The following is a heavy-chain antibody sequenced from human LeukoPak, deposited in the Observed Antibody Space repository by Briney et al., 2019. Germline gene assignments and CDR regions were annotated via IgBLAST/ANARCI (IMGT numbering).Heavy chain of an antibody. CDR1: GYTFTSYY. J-gene: IGHJ6*03. D-gene: IGHD6-6*01. Sequence: GASVKVSCKASGYTFTSYYMHWVRQAPGQGLEWMGIINPSGGSTSYAQKFQGRVTMTRDMSTSTVYMELSSLRSEDTAVYYCARDPHSSSGYYYYMDVWGKGTTVTVSS. V-gene: IGHV1-46*01. CDR3: ARDPHSSSGYYYYMDV. CDR2: INPSGGST.